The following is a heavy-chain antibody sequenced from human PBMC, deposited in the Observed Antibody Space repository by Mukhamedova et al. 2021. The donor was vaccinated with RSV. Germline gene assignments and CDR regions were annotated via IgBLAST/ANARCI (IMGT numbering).Heavy chain of an antibody. V-gene: IGHV3-74*01. CDR3: ARGALEYFDFWSGYHNLFDP. D-gene: IGHD3-3*01. CDR2: INSAGSTT. Sequence: VRQAPGKGLVWVLRINSAGSTTTYADSVKGRFTISRDNAKNTLYLQMNSLTAEDTAVYYCARGALEYFDFWSGYHNLFDPWGQGT. J-gene: IGHJ5*02.